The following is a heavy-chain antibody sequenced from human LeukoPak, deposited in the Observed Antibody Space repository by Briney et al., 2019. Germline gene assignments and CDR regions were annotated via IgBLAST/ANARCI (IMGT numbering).Heavy chain of an antibody. J-gene: IGHJ4*02. CDR1: GGSISSSSYY. D-gene: IGHD5-12*01. V-gene: IGHV4-39*01. Sequence: SETLSLTCTVSGGSISSSSYYWGWIRQPPGKGLEWIGSIYYSGSTYYNPSLKSRATISVDTSKNQFSLKLSSVTAADTAVYYCARVATITGGIDYWGQGTLVTVSS. CDR2: IYYSGST. CDR3: ARVATITGGIDY.